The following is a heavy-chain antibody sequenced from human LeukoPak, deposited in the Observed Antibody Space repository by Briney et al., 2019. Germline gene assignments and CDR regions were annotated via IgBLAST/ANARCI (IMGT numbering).Heavy chain of an antibody. CDR3: ARGPYDSRGYYHFDL. D-gene: IGHD3-22*01. J-gene: IGHJ2*01. Sequence: SETLSLTCTVSGGSISSYYRSWIRQPPGKGLEWIGYIYYSGSTNYNPSLTSRVTISVDTSKNQFSLKLSSVTAADTAVYYCARGPYDSRGYYHFDLWGRGTLVTVSS. V-gene: IGHV4-59*01. CDR2: IYYSGST. CDR1: GGSISSYY.